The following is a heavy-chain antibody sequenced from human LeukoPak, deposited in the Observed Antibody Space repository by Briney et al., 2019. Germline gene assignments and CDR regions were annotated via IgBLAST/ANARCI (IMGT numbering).Heavy chain of an antibody. CDR1: GFTFSSYW. CDR2: IDNDGSFT. Sequence: GGSLRLSCAASGFTFSSYWMHRVRQAPGKGLVWVSCIDNDGSFTTYADSVKGRFTISRDNAKNTLYLQMNSLRAEDTAVYYCANIGAAVASISGDYWGQGTLVTVSS. CDR3: ANIGAAVASISGDY. D-gene: IGHD6-13*01. V-gene: IGHV3-74*01. J-gene: IGHJ4*02.